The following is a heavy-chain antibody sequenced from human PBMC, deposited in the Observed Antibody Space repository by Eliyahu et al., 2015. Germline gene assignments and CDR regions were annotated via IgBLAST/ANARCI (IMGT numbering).Heavy chain of an antibody. D-gene: IGHD5-18*01. Sequence: EVQLAESGGGLIQPGGSLRLSCAASGFTVYSHYMTWVRQAPGKGLEWVSITLSNDDTFYADSVKGRFTVSRDNSQNTFYLQMNSLRAEDTAVYYCSRPIQRADGMDVWGPGTTVTVSS. CDR2: TLSNDDT. CDR3: SRPIQRADGMDV. V-gene: IGHV3-53*01. J-gene: IGHJ6*02. CDR1: GFTVYSHY.